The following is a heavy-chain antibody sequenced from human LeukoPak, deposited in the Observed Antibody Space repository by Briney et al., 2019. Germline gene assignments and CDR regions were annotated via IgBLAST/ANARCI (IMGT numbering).Heavy chain of an antibody. CDR2: IYNSGTT. CDR1: GGSIYSYN. Sequence: PSETLSLNSTVYGGSIYSYNWSRQRQPPGQGLEWFGYIYNSGTTNYNASLKSRVTIVVITANNPISMALLYVTAADTDVYYCASGGNSYGYDGYVDYWGQGILVTVSS. D-gene: IGHD5-18*01. J-gene: IGHJ4*02. V-gene: IGHV4-59*01. CDR3: ASGGNSYGYDGYVDY.